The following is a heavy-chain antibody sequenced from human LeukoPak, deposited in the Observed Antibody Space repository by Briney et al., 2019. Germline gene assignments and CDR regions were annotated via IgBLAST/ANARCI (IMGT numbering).Heavy chain of an antibody. D-gene: IGHD6-19*01. CDR2: LNEDGGYT. CDR3: ARSMAVAGALTRYGMDV. J-gene: IGHJ6*02. V-gene: IGHV3-23*01. CDR1: GFTFSNFA. Sequence: GGSLRLSCAASGFTFSNFAMTWVRQAPGKGLAWVSGLNEDGGYTYYADSVKGRFTISRDNSKNTLYLQMNSLRAEDTAVYYCARSMAVAGALTRYGMDVWGQGTTVTVSS.